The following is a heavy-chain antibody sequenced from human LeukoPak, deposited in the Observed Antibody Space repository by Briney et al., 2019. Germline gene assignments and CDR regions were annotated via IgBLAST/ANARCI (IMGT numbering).Heavy chain of an antibody. D-gene: IGHD3-3*01. CDR2: IYHSGST. CDR3: HSRFLEWLLDY. J-gene: IGHJ4*02. V-gene: IGHV4-4*02. CDR1: GGSISSSNW. Sequence: SETLSLTCTVSGGSISSSNWWSWVRQPPGKGLEWIGEIYHSGSTNYNPSLKSRVTIAVDTSKNQFSLRLSSVTAADTAIYYCHSRFLEWLLDYWGQGTLVTVSS.